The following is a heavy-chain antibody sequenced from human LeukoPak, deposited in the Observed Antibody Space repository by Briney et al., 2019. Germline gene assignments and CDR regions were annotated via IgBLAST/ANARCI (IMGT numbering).Heavy chain of an antibody. CDR2: IYYSGTT. CDR3: ARGHTESADDYGNWFHP. D-gene: IGHD5-12*01. Sequence: PSETLSLTCTVSGGSMRSYYWSWIRQPPGKGLEWIGYIYYSGTTKYNPSLKSRVTISVDTSTNQFSLKLNSLTAADTAVYYCARGHTESADDYGNWFHPWGQGTLVTVSS. CDR1: GGSMRSYY. J-gene: IGHJ5*02. V-gene: IGHV4-59*01.